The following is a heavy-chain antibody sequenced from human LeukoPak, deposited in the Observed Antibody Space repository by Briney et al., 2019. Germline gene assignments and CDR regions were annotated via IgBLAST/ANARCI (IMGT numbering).Heavy chain of an antibody. CDR2: IYTSGST. CDR3: ARGTFNYYYGMDV. J-gene: IGHJ6*02. V-gene: IGHV4-61*02. CDR1: GGSISSGSYD. D-gene: IGHD2/OR15-2a*01. Sequence: SETLSLTCTVSGGSISSGSYDWSWLRPPAGKGLEWIGRIYTSGSTNYNPSLKSRVTISVDTSKNQFSLKLSSVTAADTAVYYCARGTFNYYYGMDVWGQGTTVTVSS.